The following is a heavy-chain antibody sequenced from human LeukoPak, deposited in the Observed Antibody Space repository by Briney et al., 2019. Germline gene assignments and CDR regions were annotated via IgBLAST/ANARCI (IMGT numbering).Heavy chain of an antibody. D-gene: IGHD3-9*01. J-gene: IGHJ4*02. Sequence: GGSLRLSCVASGFTFDDYAMHWVRQAPGKGLEWVSGISWNSGSRGYADSVKGRFTISRDNAKTSLYLQMSSLRAEDMALYYCAKGPDYDILTPIDYWGQGTLVTVSS. CDR2: ISWNSGSR. V-gene: IGHV3-9*03. CDR1: GFTFDDYA. CDR3: AKGPDYDILTPIDY.